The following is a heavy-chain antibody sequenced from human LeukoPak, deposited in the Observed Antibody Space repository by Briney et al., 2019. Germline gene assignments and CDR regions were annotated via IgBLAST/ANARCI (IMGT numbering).Heavy chain of an antibody. CDR3: ARGRIAVAGTLVDY. CDR1: GGSFSGYY. CDR2: INHSGST. Sequence: SETLSLTYAVYGGSFSGYYWSWIRQPPGKGPEWIGEINHSGSTNYNPSLKSRVTISVDTSKNQFSLKLSSVTAADTAVYYCARGRIAVAGTLVDYWGQGTLVSVSS. V-gene: IGHV4-34*01. J-gene: IGHJ4*02. D-gene: IGHD6-19*01.